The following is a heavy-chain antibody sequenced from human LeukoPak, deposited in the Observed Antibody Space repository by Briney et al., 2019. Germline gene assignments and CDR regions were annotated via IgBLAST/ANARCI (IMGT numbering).Heavy chain of an antibody. CDR1: GFTFSSYS. Sequence: PGGSLRLSCAAPGFTFSSYSINWVRQAPGKGLGWVSYISSSRSTISYADSVKGRFSISRDNAKNSLYLQMNSLRDEDTAVYYCARVGIYCSGGSCCGWGQGTLVTVSS. CDR2: ISSSRSTI. J-gene: IGHJ4*02. V-gene: IGHV3-48*02. D-gene: IGHD2-15*01. CDR3: ARVGIYCSGGSCCG.